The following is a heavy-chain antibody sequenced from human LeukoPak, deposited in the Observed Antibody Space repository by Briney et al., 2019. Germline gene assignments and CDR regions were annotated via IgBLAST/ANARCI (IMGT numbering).Heavy chain of an antibody. CDR2: IYYSGIT. Sequence: TLSLTCTVSGGSISRGDYSWSWIRQHPGKGLEWIGYIYYSGITYYNPSLKSRVTISVDTSKNQFSLKLSSVTAADSAVYYCARVTNTGLIDYWGQGTLVTVSS. CDR3: ARVTNTGLIDY. CDR1: GGSISRGDYS. V-gene: IGHV4-31*03. D-gene: IGHD1-14*01. J-gene: IGHJ4*02.